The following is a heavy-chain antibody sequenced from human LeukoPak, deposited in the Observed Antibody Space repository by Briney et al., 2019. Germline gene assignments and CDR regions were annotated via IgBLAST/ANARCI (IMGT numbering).Heavy chain of an antibody. CDR3: ARQSGLRYCSSTSCLNWFDP. D-gene: IGHD2-2*01. Sequence: SETLSLTCTVSGGSISSYYWSWIRKPPGKGLEWIGYIYYSGSTNYNPSLKSRVTISVDTSKNQFSLKLSSVTAADTAVYYCARQSGLRYCSSTSCLNWFDPWGQGTLVTVSS. V-gene: IGHV4-59*01. CDR1: GGSISSYY. J-gene: IGHJ5*02. CDR2: IYYSGST.